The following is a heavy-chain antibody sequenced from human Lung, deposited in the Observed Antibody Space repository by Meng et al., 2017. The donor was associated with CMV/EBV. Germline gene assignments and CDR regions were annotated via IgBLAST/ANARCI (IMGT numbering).Heavy chain of an antibody. CDR1: GSSIGIGGYY. CDR3: AREAGRDGYATPKFDY. Sequence: GQLQAPGPGLGKPSQSRSLTRTVSGSSIGIGGYYWSWIRQHPGKGLELIGYIYYTCSTCYYPSLKRRVTISVDTSKNQFSLKLIPATAADTAVYYCAREAGRDGYATPKFDYWGQGTLVTVSS. D-gene: IGHD5-24*01. V-gene: IGHV4-31*03. CDR2: IYYTCST. J-gene: IGHJ4*02.